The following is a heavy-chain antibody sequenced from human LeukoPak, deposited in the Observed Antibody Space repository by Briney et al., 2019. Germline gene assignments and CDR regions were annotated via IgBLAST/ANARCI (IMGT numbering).Heavy chain of an antibody. J-gene: IGHJ4*02. Sequence: GGSLRLSCAASGFIFSSNTMNWVRQAPGKGLEWVSYISYSSKTIYYADSVKGRFTISRDNAKSSLYLQMNSLRAEDTAVYYCARTYSEYYSDSSGYYYSPFDFWGQGTLVSVSS. V-gene: IGHV3-48*04. CDR3: ARTYSEYYSDSSGYYYSPFDF. CDR2: ISYSSKTI. CDR1: GFIFSSNT. D-gene: IGHD3-22*01.